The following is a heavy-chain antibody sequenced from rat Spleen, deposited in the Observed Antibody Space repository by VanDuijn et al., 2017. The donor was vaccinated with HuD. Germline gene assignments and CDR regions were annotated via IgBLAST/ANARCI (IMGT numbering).Heavy chain of an antibody. J-gene: IGHJ2*01. CDR3: ARYYGYTFDY. V-gene: IGHV2-13*01. Sequence: QVQLKESGPGLVQPSQTLSLTCTVSGFSLTSYHVSWVRQPPGKSLVWMGTIWAGGGTNYNSTVQSRLSISRDTSKNQVFLKMNSLKTEDTGLYYCARYYGYTFDYWGQGVMVTVSS. D-gene: IGHD1-9*01. CDR2: IWAGGGT. CDR1: GFSLTSYH.